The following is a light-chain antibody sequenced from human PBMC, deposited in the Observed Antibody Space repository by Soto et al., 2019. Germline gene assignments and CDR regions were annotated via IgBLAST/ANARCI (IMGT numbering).Light chain of an antibody. CDR1: SSDVGGHNY. V-gene: IGLV2-14*03. Sequence: QSVLTQPASVSGSPGQSITISCTGTSSDVGGHNYVSWYQQHPGKAPKLMIFDVSNRPSGVSNRFSGSKSGNTASLTISGRKAEDEDDYYCSSYTTSSTVVFGGGTKLTVL. CDR3: SSYTTSSTVV. J-gene: IGLJ2*01. CDR2: DVS.